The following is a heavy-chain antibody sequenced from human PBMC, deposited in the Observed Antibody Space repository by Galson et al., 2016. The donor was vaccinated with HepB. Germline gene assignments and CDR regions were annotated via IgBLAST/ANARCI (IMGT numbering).Heavy chain of an antibody. CDR2: ISSDGSRT. D-gene: IGHD4/OR15-4a*01. Sequence: SLRLSCAASGFTFSDSHMHWVRQAPGKGLSWVASISSDGSRTRYTDSVKGRFTLSRDKSKNTLSLQMNSLRPGDTATYYCLRVSLYQMTVDPYFGHWGQGALVTVSS. CDR3: LRVSLYQMTVDPYFGH. J-gene: IGHJ4*02. V-gene: IGHV3-30*04. CDR1: GFTFSDSH.